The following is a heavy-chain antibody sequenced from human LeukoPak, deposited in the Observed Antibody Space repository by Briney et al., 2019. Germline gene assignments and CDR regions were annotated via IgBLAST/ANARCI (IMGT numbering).Heavy chain of an antibody. CDR1: GYTFTSYY. Sequence: GASVKVSCKASGYTFTSYYMHWVRQAPGQGLEWMGIINPSGGSTTYAQKFQGRVTMTRDTSTSTVYMELSSLRSADTAVYYCARDGDMVVVPAAMGAVSGWSPGNVYLDYWGQGTLVTVSS. CDR2: INPSGGST. J-gene: IGHJ4*02. CDR3: ARDGDMVVVPAAMGAVSGWSPGNVYLDY. D-gene: IGHD2-2*01. V-gene: IGHV1-46*01.